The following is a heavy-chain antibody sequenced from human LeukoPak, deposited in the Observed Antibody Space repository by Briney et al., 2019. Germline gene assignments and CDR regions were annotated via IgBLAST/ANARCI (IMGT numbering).Heavy chain of an antibody. CDR3: AKDHIIYGSTGFFDL. D-gene: IGHD2/OR15-2a*01. CDR1: GGSFSGYY. CDR2: INHSGST. V-gene: IGHV4-34*01. Sequence: SETLSLTCAVYGGSFSGYYWSWIRQPPGKGLEWIGEINHSGSTNYNPSLKSRVTISVDTSKNQFSLKLSSVTAADTAVYYCAKDHIIYGSTGFFDLWGRGTLITVSS. J-gene: IGHJ2*01.